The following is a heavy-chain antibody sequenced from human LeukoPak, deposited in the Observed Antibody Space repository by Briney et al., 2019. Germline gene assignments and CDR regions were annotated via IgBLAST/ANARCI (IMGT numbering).Heavy chain of an antibody. CDR3: AKHRIVVVPAAMGT. CDR2: ISGSGGST. D-gene: IGHD2-2*01. J-gene: IGHJ5*02. CDR1: GFTFSSYA. Sequence: GGSLRLSCAASGFTFSSYAMSWVRQAPGKGLEWVSAISGSGGSTYYADSVKGRFTISRDNSKNTLYLQMNSLRAEDTAVYYRAKHRIVVVPAAMGTWGQGTLVTVSS. V-gene: IGHV3-23*01.